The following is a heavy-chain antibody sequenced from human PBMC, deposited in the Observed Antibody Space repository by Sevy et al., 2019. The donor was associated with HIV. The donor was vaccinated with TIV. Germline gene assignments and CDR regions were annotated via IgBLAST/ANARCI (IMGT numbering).Heavy chain of an antibody. CDR3: ARDPLPDIVVVPAAIPVVDY. V-gene: IGHV3-21*01. J-gene: IGHJ4*02. CDR1: GFTFSSYS. CDR2: ISSSRSYI. Sequence: GGSLRLSCAASGFTFSSYSMNWVRQAPGKGLEWVSSISSSRSYIYYGDSVKGRFTISRDNAKNSLYLQMNSLRAEDTAVYYCARDPLPDIVVVPAAIPVVDYWGQGTLVTVSS. D-gene: IGHD2-2*02.